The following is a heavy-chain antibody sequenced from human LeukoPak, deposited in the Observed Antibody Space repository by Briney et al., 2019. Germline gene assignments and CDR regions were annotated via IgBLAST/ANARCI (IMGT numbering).Heavy chain of an antibody. CDR3: ARATGSSEFDY. D-gene: IGHD6-6*01. CDR1: GFTFSSYS. V-gene: IGHV3-48*01. CDR2: ISSSSSTI. Sequence: GGSLRLSCAASGFTFSSYSMNWVRQAPGKGLEWVSYISSSSSTIYSADSVKGRFTISRENAKNSLYLQMNSLRAGDTAVYYCARATGSSEFDYWGQGTLVTVSS. J-gene: IGHJ4*02.